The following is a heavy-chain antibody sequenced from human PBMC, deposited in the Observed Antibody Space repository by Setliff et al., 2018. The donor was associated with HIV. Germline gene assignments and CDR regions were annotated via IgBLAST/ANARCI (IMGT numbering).Heavy chain of an antibody. Sequence: SETLSLTCAVSGGSINSGGYYWTWIRQHPGMGLEWIGYIHYSGSTYYNPSLKSRVTISVDTSKNQFSLKLSSVTAADTAVYYCARRIPLRQWMVPGDSFDVWGRGTKVTVSS. D-gene: IGHD3-10*01. CDR1: GGSINSGGYY. V-gene: IGHV4-31*11. CDR2: IHYSGST. CDR3: ARRIPLRQWMVPGDSFDV. J-gene: IGHJ3*01.